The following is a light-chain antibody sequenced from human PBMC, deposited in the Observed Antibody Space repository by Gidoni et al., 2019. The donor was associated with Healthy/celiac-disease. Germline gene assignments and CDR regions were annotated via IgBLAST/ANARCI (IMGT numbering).Light chain of an antibody. CDR1: QSVSSN. V-gene: IGKV3-15*01. J-gene: IGKJ4*01. CDR3: QQYNNWPRGT. Sequence: EIVMTQSPATLSVSPGERATLSCRASQSVSSNLAWYQQKPGQAPRLLIYGASTRATGIPARFSGSGSGTEFTLTISSLQSEDFAVYYCQQYNNWPRGTFGGGTKAEIK. CDR2: GAS.